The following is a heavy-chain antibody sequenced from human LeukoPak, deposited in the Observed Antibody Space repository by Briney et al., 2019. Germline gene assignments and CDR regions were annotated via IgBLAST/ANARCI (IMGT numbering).Heavy chain of an antibody. V-gene: IGHV3-11*04. Sequence: GGSLRLSCAASGFTFGDYYMSWIRQAPGKGLEWVSYISSSGSAIFYSDSVKGRFTISRDNAKNSLYLQMSSLRAEDTAVYFCARRPYSSSWHYFDYWGQGTLVTVSS. CDR1: GFTFGDYY. D-gene: IGHD6-13*01. CDR3: ARRPYSSSWHYFDY. CDR2: ISSSGSAI. J-gene: IGHJ4*02.